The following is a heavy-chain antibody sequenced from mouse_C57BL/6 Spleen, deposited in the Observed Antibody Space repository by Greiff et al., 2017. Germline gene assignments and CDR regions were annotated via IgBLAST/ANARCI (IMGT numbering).Heavy chain of an antibody. CDR1: GYAFSSYW. V-gene: IGHV1-80*01. CDR3: ARRYGCSFYYAMDY. J-gene: IGHJ4*01. Sequence: QVQLQQSGAELVKPGASVQISCKASGYAFSSYWMNWVKQRPGKGLEWIGQIYPGDGDTNYNGQFKGTATLTADTSSSTAYMQLSSLPSEDSAVCFCARRYGCSFYYAMDYGGQGTSVTGAS. CDR2: IYPGDGDT. D-gene: IGHD1-1*01.